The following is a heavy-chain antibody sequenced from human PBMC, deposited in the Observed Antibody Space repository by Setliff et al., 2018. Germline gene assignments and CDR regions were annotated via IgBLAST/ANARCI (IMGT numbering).Heavy chain of an antibody. CDR3: ARAPLESGYNYGQGHYFDY. CDR2: IGGHNDDP. V-gene: IGHV1-18*01. CDR1: GYPFNNYG. D-gene: IGHD5-18*01. J-gene: IGHJ4*02. Sequence: ASVKVSCKASGYPFNNYGISWLRQTPGQGLEWMGWIGGHNDDPLFAQKFQGRVTMTTDTSTTTAYMGLKSLRSDDTAVYYCARAPLESGYNYGQGHYFDYWGQGTLVTVSS.